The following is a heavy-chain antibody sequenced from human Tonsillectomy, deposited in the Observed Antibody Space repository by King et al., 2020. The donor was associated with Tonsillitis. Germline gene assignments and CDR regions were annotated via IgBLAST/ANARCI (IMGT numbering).Heavy chain of an antibody. CDR1: GFSLSTSGMC. J-gene: IGHJ4*02. Sequence: TLKESGPALVKPTQTLTLTCTFSGFSLSTSGMCVSWIRQPPGKALEWLARIDWDDDKYYSTSLKTRLTISKDTSKNQVVLTMTNMDAVDTATYYCARAQSSGIYPSYFDSWGQGTLVTVSS. CDR3: ARAQSSGIYPSYFDS. D-gene: IGHD1-26*01. CDR2: IDWDDDK. V-gene: IGHV2-70*11.